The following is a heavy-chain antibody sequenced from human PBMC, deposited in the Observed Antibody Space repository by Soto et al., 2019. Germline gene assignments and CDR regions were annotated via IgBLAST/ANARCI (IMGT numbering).Heavy chain of an antibody. D-gene: IGHD3-10*01. CDR2: INHSGGT. CDR3: ARVQLPGWYFDL. CDR1: GGSFSGYY. J-gene: IGHJ2*01. Sequence: QVQLQQWGAGLLKPSETLSLTCAVYGGSFSGYYWTWIRQPPGKGLEWIGEINHSGGTNYNPSLKSRVPISVDTYKNQFSLKLSSVTAADTAVYYCARVQLPGWYFDLWGRGTLVTVSS. V-gene: IGHV4-34*01.